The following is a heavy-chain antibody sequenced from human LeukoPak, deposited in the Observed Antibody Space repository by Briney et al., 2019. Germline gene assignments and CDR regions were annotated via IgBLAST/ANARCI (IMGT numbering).Heavy chain of an antibody. D-gene: IGHD3-22*01. CDR1: GFTVSSNY. J-gene: IGHJ4*02. V-gene: IGHV3-66*01. Sequence: GGSLRLSCAASGFTVSSNYMSWVRQAPGKGLEWVSVIYSGGSTYYADSVKGRFTISRDNSKNTLYLQMNSLRAEDTAVYYCAKVPYYYDSSGYYFDYWGQGTLVTVSS. CDR2: IYSGGST. CDR3: AKVPYYYDSSGYYFDY.